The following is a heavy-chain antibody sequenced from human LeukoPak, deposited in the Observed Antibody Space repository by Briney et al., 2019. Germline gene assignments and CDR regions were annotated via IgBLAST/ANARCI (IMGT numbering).Heavy chain of an antibody. CDR2: ISGSGGSA. J-gene: IGHJ6*02. Sequence: GGSLRLSCVASGFTFTRYGMSWVRQAPGKGLEWVSAISGSGGSAYYADSVKGRFTISRDNSKNTVYLQTNSLRAEDTAVCYCARGPYYYDGSAYDYYGMDVWGQGTTVTVSS. D-gene: IGHD3-22*01. CDR3: ARGPYYYDGSAYDYYGMDV. V-gene: IGHV3-23*01. CDR1: GFTFTRYG.